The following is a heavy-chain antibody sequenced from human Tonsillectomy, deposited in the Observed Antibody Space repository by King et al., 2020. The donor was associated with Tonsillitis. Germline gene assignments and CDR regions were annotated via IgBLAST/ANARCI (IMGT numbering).Heavy chain of an antibody. CDR3: ARDRYYGSGSFDY. CDR2: ISSCGSTI. Sequence: VQLVESGGGLVQPGGSLRLSCAASGFTFSSYEMNWVRQAPGKGLEWVSYISSCGSTIYYADSVKGRFTISRDNAKNSLYLQMNSLRAEDTAVYYCARDRYYGSGSFDYWGQGTLVTVSS. CDR1: GFTFSSYE. V-gene: IGHV3-48*03. J-gene: IGHJ4*02. D-gene: IGHD3-10*01.